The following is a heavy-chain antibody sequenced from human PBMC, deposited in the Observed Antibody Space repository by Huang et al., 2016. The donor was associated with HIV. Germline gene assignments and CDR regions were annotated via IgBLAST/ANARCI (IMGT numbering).Heavy chain of an antibody. CDR1: GCSISSYW. J-gene: IGHJ4*02. V-gene: IGHV3-74*01. D-gene: IGHD3-22*01. CDR2: INSDGSST. Sequence: EVQLVESGGGLVQPGGSLRLSCAASGCSISSYWMHWVRQAPGKGLVWVARINSDGSSTSYADSVKGRFTISRDNAKNTLYLQMNSLRAEDTAVYYCARDPRIQSWLNFFDYWGQGTLVSVSS. CDR3: ARDPRIQSWLNFFDY.